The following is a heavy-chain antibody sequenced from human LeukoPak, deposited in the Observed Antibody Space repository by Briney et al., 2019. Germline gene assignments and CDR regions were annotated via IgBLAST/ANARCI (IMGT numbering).Heavy chain of an antibody. V-gene: IGHV4-39*07. CDR1: GDSVTNTRYY. J-gene: IGHJ6*03. CDR3: ASARFVNWIHVGYMDV. Sequence: SETLSLTCTVSGDSVTNTRYYWGWIRQPPGKGLEWIGTIYYTGDTYYNPSLKSRVTITLDMSKNQFSLTVSSVTAADTALYYCASARFVNWIHVGYMDVWGKGTSITVSS. CDR2: IYYTGDT. D-gene: IGHD5-18*01.